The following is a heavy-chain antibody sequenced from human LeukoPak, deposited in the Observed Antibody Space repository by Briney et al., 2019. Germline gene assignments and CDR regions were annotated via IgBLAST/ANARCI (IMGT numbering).Heavy chain of an antibody. Sequence: PGGSLRLSCAASGFTFDDYAMRWVRQAPGKGLEWVSGISWNSGSIGYADSVEGRFTISRDNAKNSLYLQMNSLRTEDTALYYCAKDIGSQDTAMALDYWGQGTLVTVSS. CDR1: GFTFDDYA. V-gene: IGHV3-9*01. CDR3: AKDIGSQDTAMALDY. J-gene: IGHJ4*02. D-gene: IGHD5-18*01. CDR2: ISWNSGSI.